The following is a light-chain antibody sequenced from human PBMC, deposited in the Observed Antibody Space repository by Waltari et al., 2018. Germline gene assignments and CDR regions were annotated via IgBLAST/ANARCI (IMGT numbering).Light chain of an antibody. V-gene: IGKV2D-29*02. CDR1: QSLLHTNGKTY. CDR3: LQSLHLPLP. J-gene: IGKJ4*01. Sequence: DIVMTQTPLSLSVTLGQPASISCKSSQSLLHTNGKTYLYWYLQKPGQSPQLLIYEDSNRFSGVPDKFSASGSGTDFTLKISRVEAEDVGIYYCLQSLHLPLPFGGGTKVEIK. CDR2: EDS.